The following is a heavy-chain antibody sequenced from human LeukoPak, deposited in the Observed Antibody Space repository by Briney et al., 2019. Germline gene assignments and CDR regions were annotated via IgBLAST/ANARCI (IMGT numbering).Heavy chain of an antibody. CDR1: GFTLSNYW. CDR2: IRYDGSNK. CDR3: AKVVLVTNAFDI. Sequence: GGSLRLSCAASGFTLSNYWMAWVRQAPGKGLEWVAFIRYDGSNKYYADSVKGRFTISRDNSKNTLYLQMNSLRAEDTAVYYCAKVVLVTNAFDIWGQGTMVTVSS. V-gene: IGHV3-30*02. D-gene: IGHD6-6*01. J-gene: IGHJ3*02.